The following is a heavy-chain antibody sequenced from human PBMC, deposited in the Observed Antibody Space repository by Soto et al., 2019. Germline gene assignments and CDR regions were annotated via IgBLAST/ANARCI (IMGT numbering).Heavy chain of an antibody. J-gene: IGHJ4*02. V-gene: IGHV4-59*01. CDR1: GGSISSYY. D-gene: IGHD3-22*01. CDR2: IYYSGST. CDR3: ARDQGTYYYDSSGYLDY. Sequence: SETLSLTCTVSGGSISSYYWSWIRQPPGKGLEWIGYIYYSGSTNYNPSLKSRVTISVDTSKNQFSLKLSSVTAADTAAYYCARDQGTYYYDSSGYLDYWGQGTLVTVSS.